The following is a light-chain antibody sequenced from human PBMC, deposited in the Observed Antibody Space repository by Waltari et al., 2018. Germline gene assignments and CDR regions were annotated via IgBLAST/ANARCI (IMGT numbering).Light chain of an antibody. J-gene: IGKJ2*01. Sequence: EIVLTQSPGTLSLSPGERATLSCRASQSVPSIYLAWYQQTPGQAPRLLIYGASTRAAGIPDRFSGSGSGTDFTLSINRLEPEDFAVYYCQQYGSFYTFGQGTKLEIK. CDR2: GAS. CDR1: QSVPSIY. V-gene: IGKV3-20*01. CDR3: QQYGSFYT.